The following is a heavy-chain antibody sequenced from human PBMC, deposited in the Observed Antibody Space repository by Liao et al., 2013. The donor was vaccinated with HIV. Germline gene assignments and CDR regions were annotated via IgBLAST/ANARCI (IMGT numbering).Heavy chain of an antibody. D-gene: IGHD6-6*01. V-gene: IGHV4-4*07. CDR3: AREYSSSLGGWFDP. J-gene: IGHJ5*02. Sequence: QVQLQESGPGLVKPSETLSLTCTVSGGSISTHYWSWIRQPAGKGLEWIGRIYTSGRIYTSGSTNYNPSLKSRVTMSVDTSKNQFSLKLSSVTAADTAVYYCAREYSSSLGGWFDPWGQGTLVTVSS. CDR1: GGSISTHY. CDR2: IYTSGST.